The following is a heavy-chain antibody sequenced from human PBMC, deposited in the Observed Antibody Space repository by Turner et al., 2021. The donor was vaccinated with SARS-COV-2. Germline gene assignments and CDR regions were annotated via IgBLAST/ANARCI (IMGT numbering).Heavy chain of an antibody. D-gene: IGHD1-26*01. CDR2: INGDGTST. V-gene: IGHV3-74*02. Sequence: EVQLVESGGGLVQPGGSLRLSCAASGFTFSRSAMHWVRQAPGKGLVWVARINGDGTSTSYADSEKGRFTISRDKAKNTLYVQMSSLRAEDTAVYYCARSSAGAIDYWGQGTLVTVTS. CDR1: GFTFSRSA. J-gene: IGHJ4*02. CDR3: ARSSAGAIDY.